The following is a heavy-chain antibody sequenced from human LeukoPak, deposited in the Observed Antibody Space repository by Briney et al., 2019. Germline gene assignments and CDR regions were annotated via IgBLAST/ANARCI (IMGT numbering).Heavy chain of an antibody. J-gene: IGHJ4*02. CDR1: GFTFSSYA. CDR3: ARDLKYCSSTSCYTGDFDY. Sequence: PGGSLRLSCAASGFTFSSYAMSWVRQAPGKGLEWVSAISGSGGSTYYADSVKGRFTISRDNSKNTLYLQMNSLRAEDTAVYYCARDLKYCSSTSCYTGDFDYWGQGTLVTVSS. D-gene: IGHD2-2*02. V-gene: IGHV3-23*01. CDR2: ISGSGGST.